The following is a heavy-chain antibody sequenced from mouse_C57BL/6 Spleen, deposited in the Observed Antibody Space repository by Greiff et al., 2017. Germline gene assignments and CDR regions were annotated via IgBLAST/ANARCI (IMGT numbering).Heavy chain of an antibody. Sequence: VKLVESGGDLVKPGGSLKLSCAASGFTFSSYGMSWVRQTPDKRLEWVATISSGGSYTYYPDSVKGRFTISRDNAKNTLYLQMSSLKSEDTAMYYCARQGTTVVAPYAMDYWGQGTSVTVSS. CDR3: ARQGTTVVAPYAMDY. V-gene: IGHV5-6*01. CDR2: ISSGGSYT. J-gene: IGHJ4*01. CDR1: GFTFSSYG. D-gene: IGHD1-1*01.